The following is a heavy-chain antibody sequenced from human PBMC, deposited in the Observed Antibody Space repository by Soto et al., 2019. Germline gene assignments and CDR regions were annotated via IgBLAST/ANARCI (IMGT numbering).Heavy chain of an antibody. V-gene: IGHV2-5*02. CDR1: GFSLTTDRVG. CDR3: AHAYGGRSLY. CDR2: IYWDDSK. J-gene: IGHJ4*02. Sequence: QITLKESGPTLVKPTQTLTLTCTFSGFSLTTDRVGVGWIRQPPGEALEWLAVIYWDDSKTYRPSLESRLTITKDTSKNQVALTMPNMDSLDPATYYCAHAYGGRSLYWGQGTLVTVSS. D-gene: IGHD1-26*01.